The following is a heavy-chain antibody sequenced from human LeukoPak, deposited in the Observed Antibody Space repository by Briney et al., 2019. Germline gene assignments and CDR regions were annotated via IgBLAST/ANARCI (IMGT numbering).Heavy chain of an antibody. CDR2: INPSGGST. D-gene: IGHD5-12*01. V-gene: IGHV1-46*03. J-gene: IGHJ4*02. Sequence: ASVKVSCKASGYTFTIYYIHWVRQAPGQGLEWMGIINPSGGSTSYAQKFQGRVTMTRDTSTSTVYMELSSLRSEDTAMYYCTRDSYSGYDGSLGYWGQGTLVTVPS. CDR1: GYTFTIYY. CDR3: TRDSYSGYDGSLGY.